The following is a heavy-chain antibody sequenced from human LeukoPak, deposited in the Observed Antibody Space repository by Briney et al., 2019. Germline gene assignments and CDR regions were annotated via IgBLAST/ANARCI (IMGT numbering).Heavy chain of an antibody. D-gene: IGHD5-24*01. CDR2: INHSGST. V-gene: IGHV4-34*01. CDR1: GGSFSGYY. Sequence: PSETLSLTCAVYGGSFSGYYWSWIRQPPGKGLEGIGEINHSGSTSYNPSLKSRVTISVDTSKNQFSLKLSSVTAADTAVYYCARSVMATGDYWGQGTLVTVSS. J-gene: IGHJ4*02. CDR3: ARSVMATGDY.